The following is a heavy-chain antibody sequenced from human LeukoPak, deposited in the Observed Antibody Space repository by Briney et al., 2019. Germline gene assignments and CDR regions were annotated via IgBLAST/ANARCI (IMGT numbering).Heavy chain of an antibody. Sequence: GGSLRLSCAASGFTLSGYSMNWVRQAPGKGLEWVSYISSSTSSIYYADSVEGRFTISRDNAKNSLYLQMNSLRAEDTAVYYCAKSNGYGLVDIWGQGTMVTVSP. CDR2: ISSSTSSI. J-gene: IGHJ3*02. CDR1: GFTLSGYS. V-gene: IGHV3-48*01. D-gene: IGHD3-10*01. CDR3: AKSNGYGLVDI.